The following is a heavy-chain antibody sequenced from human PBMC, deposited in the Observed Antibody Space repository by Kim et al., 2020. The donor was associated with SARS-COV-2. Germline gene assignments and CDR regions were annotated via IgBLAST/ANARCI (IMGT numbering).Heavy chain of an antibody. CDR3: AREVTTFDY. Sequence: STIYYADSVKGRFTISRDNAKNSLYLQMNSLGDEDTAVYYCAREVTTFDYWGQGTLVTVSS. V-gene: IGHV3-48*02. D-gene: IGHD2-21*02. J-gene: IGHJ4*02. CDR2: STI.